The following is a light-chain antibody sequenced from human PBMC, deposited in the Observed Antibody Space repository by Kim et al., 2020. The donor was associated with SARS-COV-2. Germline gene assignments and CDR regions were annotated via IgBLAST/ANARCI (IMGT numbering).Light chain of an antibody. V-gene: IGLV3-25*03. CDR1: ALPDQF. CDR3: QSTDSSGSYEL. Sequence: PGQTARITCSGDALPDQFVYWYQQKPGQAPVLLIYEDSVRPSGVPERFSGSSSETLATLTVTGVQVDDEADYYCQSTDSSGSYELFGGGTRLAVL. J-gene: IGLJ2*01. CDR2: EDS.